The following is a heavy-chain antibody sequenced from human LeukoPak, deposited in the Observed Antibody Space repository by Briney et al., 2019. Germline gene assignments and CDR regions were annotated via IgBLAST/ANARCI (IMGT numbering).Heavy chain of an antibody. V-gene: IGHV3-30*04. CDR2: ISYDGSNK. J-gene: IGHJ4*02. CDR1: GFTFSSYA. Sequence: GGSLRLSCAASGFTFSSYAMHWVRQAPGKGLEWVAVISYDGSNKYYADSVKGRFTISRDNSKNTLYLQMNSLRSDDTAVYYCARDLRDYYDSSGYYRALDYRGQGTLVTVSS. CDR3: ARDLRDYYDSSGYYRALDY. D-gene: IGHD3-22*01.